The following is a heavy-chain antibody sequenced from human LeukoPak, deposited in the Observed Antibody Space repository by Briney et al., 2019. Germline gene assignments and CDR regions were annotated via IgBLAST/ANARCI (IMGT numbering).Heavy chain of an antibody. CDR3: ARDRDGYSVLDY. CDR1: GGSISSYY. J-gene: IGHJ4*02. Sequence: SETLSLTCTVSGGSISSYYWSWIRQPPGKGLEWIGYIYYSGSTNYNPSLKSRVTISVDTSKNQFSLKLSSATAADTAVYYCARDRDGYSVLDYWGQGTLVTVSS. V-gene: IGHV4-59*01. D-gene: IGHD5-24*01. CDR2: IYYSGST.